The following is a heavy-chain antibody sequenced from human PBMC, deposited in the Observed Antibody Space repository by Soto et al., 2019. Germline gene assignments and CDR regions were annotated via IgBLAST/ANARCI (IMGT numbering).Heavy chain of an antibody. J-gene: IGHJ4*02. Sequence: QVQLVESGGGVVQPGRSLRLSCAASGFPFSSYAMNWVRRAPGKGLEWVAAISDDEKNEFHADSVKGLFTVSRDNAKNIVYLQMDSLRPDDTALFYCGRLGKFSGGWSWGQGTEVTVSS. CDR1: GFPFSSYA. CDR3: GRLGKFSGGWS. CDR2: ISDDEKNE. D-gene: IGHD6-19*01. V-gene: IGHV3-30*14.